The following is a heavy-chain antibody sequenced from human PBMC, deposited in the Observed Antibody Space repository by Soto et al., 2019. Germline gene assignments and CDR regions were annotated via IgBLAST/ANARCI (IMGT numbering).Heavy chain of an antibody. CDR3: VRRGDTLEWFIADDTFDI. J-gene: IGHJ3*02. CDR1: GYTFTSYG. Sequence: QVQLVQSGAEVKKPGASVKVSCKASGYTFTSYGITWVRQAPGQGLEWMGWITPYNGNTKYAQRLQGRATMTTEISTSTAYMELRSLRSDDTAVYFCVRRGDTLEWFIADDTFDIWGQGTMVTVSS. D-gene: IGHD3-3*01. V-gene: IGHV1-18*01. CDR2: ITPYNGNT.